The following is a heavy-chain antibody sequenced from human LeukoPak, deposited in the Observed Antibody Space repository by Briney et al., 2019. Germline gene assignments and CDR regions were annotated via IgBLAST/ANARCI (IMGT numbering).Heavy chain of an antibody. CDR2: IYYSGST. CDR3: ARDNYGPGYYYYMDV. CDR1: GGSISSGGYS. J-gene: IGHJ6*03. V-gene: IGHV4-61*08. Sequence: SETLSLTCAVSGGSISSGGYSWSWIRQPPGKGLEWIGYIYYSGSTNYNPSLKSRVTISVDTSKNQFSLKLSSVTAADTAVYYCARDNYGPGYYYYMDVWGKGTTVTVSS. D-gene: IGHD4-11*01.